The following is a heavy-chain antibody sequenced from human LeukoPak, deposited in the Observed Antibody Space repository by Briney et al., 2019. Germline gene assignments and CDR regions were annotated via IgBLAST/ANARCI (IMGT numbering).Heavy chain of an antibody. V-gene: IGHV1-69*06. Sequence: GASVKVSCKASGGTFSSYAISWVRQAPGQGLEWMGGIIPIFGTANYAQKFQGRVTITADKSTSTAYMELSSLRSEDTAVYYCARGIVGATPEYFDYYMDVWGKGTTVTISS. CDR3: ARGIVGATPEYFDYYMDV. J-gene: IGHJ6*03. CDR2: IIPIFGTA. D-gene: IGHD1-26*01. CDR1: GGTFSSYA.